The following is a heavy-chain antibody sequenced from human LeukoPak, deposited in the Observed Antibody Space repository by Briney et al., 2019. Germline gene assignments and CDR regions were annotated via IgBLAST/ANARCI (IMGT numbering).Heavy chain of an antibody. CDR2: IYSGGST. CDR1: GFTVSSNY. CDR3: ARGRDTAMVTLAGDY. J-gene: IGHJ4*02. D-gene: IGHD5-18*01. Sequence: GGSLRLSCAASGFTVSSNYMSWVRQAPGKGLEWVSVIYSGGSTYYADSVKGRFTISRDNAKNSLYLQMNSLRAEDTAVYYCARGRDTAMVTLAGDYWGQGTLVTVSS. V-gene: IGHV3-66*01.